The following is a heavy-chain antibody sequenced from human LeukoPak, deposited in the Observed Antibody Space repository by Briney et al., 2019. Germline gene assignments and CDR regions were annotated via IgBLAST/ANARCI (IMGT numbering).Heavy chain of an antibody. J-gene: IGHJ4*02. D-gene: IGHD3-10*01. CDR1: GFTFSSYS. CDR3: ARVGGSGSYYKYYFDY. V-gene: IGHV3-21*01. Sequence: TGGSLRLSCAASGFTFSSYSMNWVRQAPGKGLEWVSSISSSSSYIYYADSVKGRFTISRDNAKNSLYLQMNSLRAEDTAVYYCARVGGSGSYYKYYFDYWGQGTLVTVSS. CDR2: ISSSSSYI.